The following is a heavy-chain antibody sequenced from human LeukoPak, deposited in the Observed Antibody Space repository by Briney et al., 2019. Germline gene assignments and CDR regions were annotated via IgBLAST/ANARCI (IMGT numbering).Heavy chain of an antibody. Sequence: GASVKVSCKASGYTFTSYGISWVRQAPGQGLEWMGWISAYNGNTNYAQKLQGRVTMTTDTSTSTAYMELRSLRSDDTAVYYCAREGSDTAMVPYLDYWGQGTLVTVSS. CDR2: ISAYNGNT. D-gene: IGHD5-18*01. J-gene: IGHJ4*02. CDR1: GYTFTSYG. V-gene: IGHV1-18*04. CDR3: AREGSDTAMVPYLDY.